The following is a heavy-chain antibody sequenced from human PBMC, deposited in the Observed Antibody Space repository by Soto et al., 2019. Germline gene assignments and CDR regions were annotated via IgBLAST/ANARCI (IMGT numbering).Heavy chain of an antibody. CDR3: ARDLARITIFAIDYYYGMDV. CDR2: INAGNGNT. D-gene: IGHD3-3*01. CDR1: GYTFTSYG. J-gene: IGHJ6*02. Sequence: ASVKVSCKASGYTFTSYGISWVRQAPGQRLEWMGWINAGNGNTKYSQKFQGRVTITRDTSASTAYMELSSLRSEDTAVYYCARDLARITIFAIDYYYGMDVWGQGTTVTVSS. V-gene: IGHV1-3*01.